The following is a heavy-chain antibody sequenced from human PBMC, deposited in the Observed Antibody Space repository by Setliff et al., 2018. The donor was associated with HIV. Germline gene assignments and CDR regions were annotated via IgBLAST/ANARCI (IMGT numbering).Heavy chain of an antibody. Sequence: PGESLKISCAASGFNFDDHGMNWVRQVPGKGLEWVSGINSNGGSTGYADSVKGRFTISRDNAKNSLYLQMSSLRAEDTAFYYCARGGYNYPFDYWGQGTLVTVSS. CDR3: ARGGYNYPFDY. D-gene: IGHD5-12*01. CDR1: GFNFDDHG. J-gene: IGHJ4*02. V-gene: IGHV3-20*04. CDR2: INSNGGST.